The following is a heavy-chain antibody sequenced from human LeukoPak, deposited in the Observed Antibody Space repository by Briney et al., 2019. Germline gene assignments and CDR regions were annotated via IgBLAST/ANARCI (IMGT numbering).Heavy chain of an antibody. J-gene: IGHJ6*03. Sequence: ASVKVSCKASGYTFTSYDINWVRQATGQGLEWMGWMNPNSGNTGYAQKFQGRVTITRNTSISTAYMELSSLRSEDTAVYYCARGDSSSSIDYYYYMDVWGKGTTVTVSS. D-gene: IGHD6-13*01. CDR2: MNPNSGNT. V-gene: IGHV1-8*03. CDR1: GYTFTSYD. CDR3: ARGDSSSSIDYYYYMDV.